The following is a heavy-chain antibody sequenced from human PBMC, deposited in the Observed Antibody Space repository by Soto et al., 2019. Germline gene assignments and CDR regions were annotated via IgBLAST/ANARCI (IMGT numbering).Heavy chain of an antibody. CDR3: ARDYDFWSGHDAFDT. CDR2: INAGNGNT. CDR1: GYTFTSYA. D-gene: IGHD3-3*01. J-gene: IGHJ3*02. V-gene: IGHV1-3*01. Sequence: ASVKVSCKASGYTFTSYAMHWVRQAPGQRLEWMGWINAGNGNTKYSQKFQGRVTITRDTSASTAYMELSSLRSEDTAVYYCARDYDFWSGHDAFDTWGQGTMVTVSS.